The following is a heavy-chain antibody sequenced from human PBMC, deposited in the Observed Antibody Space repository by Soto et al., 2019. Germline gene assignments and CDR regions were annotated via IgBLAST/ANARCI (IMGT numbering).Heavy chain of an antibody. J-gene: IGHJ4*02. CDR1: GFSFDDYA. D-gene: IGHD5-12*01. Sequence: EVQLLESGGGLVQPGGSLRLSCAASGFSFDDYAMTWGRQAAGKGLEWVSAISGSGDNTYYADSVKGRFTIARDNAKNTLYLQLNSLRAEDTALYYCAKGYYSGYDLAYFDYWGQGTLVTVSS. CDR3: AKGYYSGYDLAYFDY. CDR2: ISGSGDNT. V-gene: IGHV3-23*01.